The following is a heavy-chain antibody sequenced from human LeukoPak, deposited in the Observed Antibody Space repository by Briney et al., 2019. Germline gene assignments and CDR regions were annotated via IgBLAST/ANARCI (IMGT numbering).Heavy chain of an antibody. D-gene: IGHD6-13*01. Sequence: PGGSLRLSCVVSGFTFSTYSMSWVRQAPGKGLEGVSSIGTDSSYINYADSVKGRFTISRDNAKNALYLQMNSLRADDMAVYYCARSMIAALGTGAFDIWGQGTMVTVSS. CDR3: ARSMIAALGTGAFDI. J-gene: IGHJ3*02. CDR1: GFTFSTYS. V-gene: IGHV3-21*01. CDR2: IGTDSSYI.